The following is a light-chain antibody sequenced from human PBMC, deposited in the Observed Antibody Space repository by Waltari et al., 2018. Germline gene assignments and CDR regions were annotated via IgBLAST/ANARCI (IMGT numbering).Light chain of an antibody. Sequence: DTVLTQSPLFLSVTPRPPASISCKSSQSLLHTDGKTQLFWYLQKPGQSSQLLIYEASNRFSGVPERFSGSGSGTDFTLTISRVEAEDVGVYYCMQGIQLPFTFGPGTKVDI. CDR1: QSLLHTDGKTQ. J-gene: IGKJ3*01. CDR3: MQGIQLPFT. V-gene: IGKV2-29*03. CDR2: EAS.